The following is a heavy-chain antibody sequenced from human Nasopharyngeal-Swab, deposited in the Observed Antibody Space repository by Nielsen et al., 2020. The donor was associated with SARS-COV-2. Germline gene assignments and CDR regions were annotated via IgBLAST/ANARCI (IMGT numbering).Heavy chain of an antibody. J-gene: IGHJ6*02. Sequence: GESLKISCAASGFSFSNYGMSWVRQAPGKGLEWVSSISGSGGGTQYADSVKGRFTISRDNSNNTLLLQMNSLRAEDTAVYYCAFVDTTLLGYYYSGMDVWGQGPTVTVSS. V-gene: IGHV3-23*01. CDR1: GFSFSNYG. CDR3: AFVDTTLLGYYYSGMDV. CDR2: ISGSGGGT. D-gene: IGHD5-18*01.